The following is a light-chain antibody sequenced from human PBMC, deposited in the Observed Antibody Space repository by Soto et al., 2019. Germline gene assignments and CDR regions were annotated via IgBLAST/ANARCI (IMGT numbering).Light chain of an antibody. V-gene: IGLV1-47*01. CDR1: SSNIGSNY. CDR2: RNN. Sequence: QPVLTQPPSASGSPGQRVTISCSGSSSNIGSNYVYWYQQFPATAPKLLIYRNNQRPSGVPDRFSTSKSGTSASLAISGLRSEDEADYYCAAWDDSVSGPVFGGGTKVTVL. J-gene: IGLJ2*01. CDR3: AAWDDSVSGPV.